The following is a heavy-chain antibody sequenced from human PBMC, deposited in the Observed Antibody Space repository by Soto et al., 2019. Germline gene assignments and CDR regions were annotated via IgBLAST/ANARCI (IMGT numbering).Heavy chain of an antibody. J-gene: IGHJ5*02. CDR1: GGSISSGGYY. V-gene: IGHV4-31*03. CDR3: ARDRETQGVDP. D-gene: IGHD1-26*01. Sequence: SETLSLTCTVSGGSISSGGYYWSWIRQHPGKGLEWIGYIYYSGSTYYNPSLKSRVTISVDTSKNQFSLKLSSVTAADTAVYYCARDRETQGVDPWGQGTLVTVSS. CDR2: IYYSGST.